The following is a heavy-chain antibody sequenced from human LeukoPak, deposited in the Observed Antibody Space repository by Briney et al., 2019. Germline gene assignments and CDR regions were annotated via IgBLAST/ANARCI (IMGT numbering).Heavy chain of an antibody. CDR3: ARNPSSIAARPSDY. CDR2: INPNNGGT. Sequence: EASVKVSCKASGYTFTGSYTHWVRQAPGQGLEWMGWINPNNGGTNYAQKFQGRVTMTRDTSISTGYMELRSLRSDDTAVYYCARNPSSIAARPSDYWGQGTLVTVSS. V-gene: IGHV1-2*02. D-gene: IGHD6-6*01. CDR1: GYTFTGSY. J-gene: IGHJ4*02.